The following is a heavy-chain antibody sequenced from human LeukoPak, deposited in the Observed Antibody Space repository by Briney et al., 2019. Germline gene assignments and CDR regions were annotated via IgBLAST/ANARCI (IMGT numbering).Heavy chain of an antibody. Sequence: SETLSLTCTVSGGSISSGDYYWSWIRQPPGKGLEWIGYIYYSGSTYYNPSLKSRVTISVDTSKNQFSLKLRSVTAADTAVYYCARRTRSTKAFDYWGQGTLVTVSS. D-gene: IGHD2-2*01. V-gene: IGHV4-30-4*08. CDR1: GGSISSGDYY. J-gene: IGHJ4*02. CDR2: IYYSGST. CDR3: ARRTRSTKAFDY.